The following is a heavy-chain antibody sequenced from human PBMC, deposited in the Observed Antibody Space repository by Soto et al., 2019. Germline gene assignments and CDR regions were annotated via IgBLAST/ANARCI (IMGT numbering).Heavy chain of an antibody. CDR2: ISSSGSTI. J-gene: IGHJ6*02. V-gene: IGHV3-48*03. Sequence: GGSLRLSCAASGFTVSSYEMNWVRQAPGKGLEWVSYISSSGSTIYYADSVKGRFTISRDNAKNSLYLQMNSLRAEDTAVYYCARVNFHYYYGMDVWGQGTTVTVSS. D-gene: IGHD1-20*01. CDR3: ARVNFHYYYGMDV. CDR1: GFTVSSYE.